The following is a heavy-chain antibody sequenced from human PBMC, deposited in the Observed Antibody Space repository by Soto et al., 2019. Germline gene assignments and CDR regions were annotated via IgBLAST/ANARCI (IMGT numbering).Heavy chain of an antibody. J-gene: IGHJ4*02. Sequence: EVQLLESGGGLVQPGGSLRLSCAASGFTFSSYAMSWVRQAPGKGLEWVSAISGGGGSTYYADSVKGRFTISRDNSKNTLYLQMNSLSAEDTAVYYCAKDDAAGGYSGYDALDYWGQGTLVTVSS. V-gene: IGHV3-23*01. CDR1: GFTFSSYA. CDR2: ISGGGGST. D-gene: IGHD5-12*01. CDR3: AKDDAAGGYSGYDALDY.